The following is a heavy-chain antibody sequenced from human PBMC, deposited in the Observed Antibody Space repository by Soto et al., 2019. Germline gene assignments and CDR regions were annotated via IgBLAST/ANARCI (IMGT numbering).Heavy chain of an antibody. CDR2: ISSSGSTI. Sequence: LRLSCAASGFTFSDYYMSWIRQAPGKGLEWVSYISSSGSTIYYADSVKGRFTISRDNAKNSLYLQMNSLRAEDTAVYYCARDSWAAAGTRGWFDPWGQGTLVTVSS. V-gene: IGHV3-11*01. D-gene: IGHD6-13*01. CDR1: GFTFSDYY. CDR3: ARDSWAAAGTRGWFDP. J-gene: IGHJ5*02.